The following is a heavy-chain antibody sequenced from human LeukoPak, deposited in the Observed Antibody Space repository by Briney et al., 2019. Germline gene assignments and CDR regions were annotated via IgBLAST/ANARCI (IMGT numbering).Heavy chain of an antibody. CDR2: IYHSGDT. CDR3: AESEGGGFFDY. D-gene: IGHD4-23*01. V-gene: IGHV4-38-2*02. Sequence: PSETLSLTCIVSGYSITSGYYWGWIRQPPGKGLEWIGSIYHSGDTYYNPSLKSRVTISIDTSKNHYSLKLRSVSAADTAIYYCAESEGGGFFDYWGQGTPVTVSS. J-gene: IGHJ4*02. CDR1: GYSITSGYY.